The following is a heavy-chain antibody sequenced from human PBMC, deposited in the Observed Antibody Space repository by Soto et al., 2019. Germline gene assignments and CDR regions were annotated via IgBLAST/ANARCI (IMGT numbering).Heavy chain of an antibody. V-gene: IGHV1-8*02. CDR1: GYTFSNFD. J-gene: IGHJ5*02. CDR2: LSPTSGNA. Sequence: QVQLVQSGAEVRNPGASVKVSCKASGYTFSNFDISWVRQATGQGLEWVGWLSPTSGNAGYAQKFKGRVKMTRDTSKRKAYMVMRTLRSEAAAGEYCARGLLNWTDESRFEPWGQGTLVTLSS. D-gene: IGHD3-3*01. CDR3: ARGLLNWTDESRFEP.